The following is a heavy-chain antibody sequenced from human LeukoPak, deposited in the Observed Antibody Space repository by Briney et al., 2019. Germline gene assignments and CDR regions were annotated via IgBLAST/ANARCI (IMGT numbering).Heavy chain of an antibody. V-gene: IGHV3-21*01. CDR3: ARDLILGYSSGWSPDY. CDR1: GFTFSSYS. D-gene: IGHD6-19*01. Sequence: GGSLRLSCAASGFTFSSYSVNWVRQAPGKGLEWVSSISSSSSYIYYADSVKGRFTISRDNAKNSLYLQMNSLRAEDTAVYYCARDLILGYSSGWSPDYWGQGTLVTVSS. CDR2: ISSSSSYI. J-gene: IGHJ4*02.